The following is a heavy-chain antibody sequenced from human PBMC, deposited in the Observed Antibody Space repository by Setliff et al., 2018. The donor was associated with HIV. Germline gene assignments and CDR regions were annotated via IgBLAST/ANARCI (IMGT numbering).Heavy chain of an antibody. CDR3: ARDSDGSSYYHFAH. CDR1: GGSISSYY. V-gene: IGHV4-59*01. D-gene: IGHD3-22*01. Sequence: ETLSLTCTVSGGSISSYYWSWIRQPPGKGLEWIGYIYYSGSTNYNPSLKSRLTISLDTSKNQFSLKLKSVTAADTAVYYCARDSDGSSYYHFAHWSQGTLVTVSS. J-gene: IGHJ4*02. CDR2: IYYSGST.